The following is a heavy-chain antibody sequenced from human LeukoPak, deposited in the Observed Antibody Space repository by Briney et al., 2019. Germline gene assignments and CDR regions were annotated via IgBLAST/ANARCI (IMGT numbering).Heavy chain of an antibody. CDR3: ALGWLDHDY. CDR2: IREDESEK. J-gene: IGHJ4*02. CDR1: GFTFSSYG. V-gene: IGHV3-7*03. D-gene: IGHD6-19*01. Sequence: GGSLRLSCAASGFTFSSYGMDWVRQAPGKGLEWVANIREDESEKNYVDSVKGRFTISRDNAKNSLYLQMNSLRAEDTAVYYCALGWLDHDYWGQGTLVTVSS.